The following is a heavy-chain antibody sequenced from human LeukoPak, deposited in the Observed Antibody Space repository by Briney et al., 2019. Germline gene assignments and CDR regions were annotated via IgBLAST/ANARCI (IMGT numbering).Heavy chain of an antibody. CDR1: GDSISSSSYY. Sequence: LSLTCTVSGDSISSSSYYWAWIRQPPGKGLEWVGRSRNKVNGYTTEYAAPVSGRFTISRDDSQNSLYLQMNSLKTEDTAMYYCARGRGSWDAFDIWGQGTMVTVSS. CDR2: SRNKVNGYTT. V-gene: IGHV3-72*01. D-gene: IGHD1-26*01. CDR3: ARGRGSWDAFDI. J-gene: IGHJ3*02.